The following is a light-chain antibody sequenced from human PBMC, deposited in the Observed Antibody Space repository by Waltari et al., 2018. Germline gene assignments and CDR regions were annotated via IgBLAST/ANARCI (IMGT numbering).Light chain of an antibody. Sequence: QSVLTQPPSASGTPGQRVIIPCSVSSSKLGSTTVHWYQQLPGTAPKLLIYSNDERPSGVPDRFSGSNSGTSASLAISGLQSEDEADYYCAAWDDSLNGPVFGGGTKLTVL. CDR3: AAWDDSLNGPV. CDR2: SND. J-gene: IGLJ3*02. V-gene: IGLV1-44*01. CDR1: SSKLGSTT.